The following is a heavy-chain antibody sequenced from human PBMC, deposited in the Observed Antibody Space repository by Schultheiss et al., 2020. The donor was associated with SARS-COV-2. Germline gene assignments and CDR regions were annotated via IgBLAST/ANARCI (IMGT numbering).Heavy chain of an antibody. V-gene: IGHV3-33*01. J-gene: IGHJ4*02. D-gene: IGHD3-3*01. Sequence: GGSLRLSCAASGFTFSSYAMHWVRQAPGKGLEWVAVIWYDGSNKYYADSVKGRFTISRDNSKNTLYLQMNSLRVEDTAVYYCTTEGDYDFWSGYYGPNFDYWGQGTLVTVSS. CDR1: GFTFSSYA. CDR2: IWYDGSNK. CDR3: TTEGDYDFWSGYYGPNFDY.